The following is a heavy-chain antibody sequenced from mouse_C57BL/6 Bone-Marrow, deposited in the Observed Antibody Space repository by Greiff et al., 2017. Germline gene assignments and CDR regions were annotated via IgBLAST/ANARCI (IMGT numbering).Heavy chain of an antibody. D-gene: IGHD1-1*01. J-gene: IGHJ3*01. V-gene: IGHV1-69*01. CDR1: GYTFTSYW. CDR2: IDPSDSYT. CDR3: AREAHYYYGPWFAY. Sequence: QVQLQQPGAELVMPGASVKLSCKASGYTFTSYWMHWVKQRPGQGLEWIGEIDPSDSYTNYNQKFKGKSTLTVDKSSSTAYMQLSSLTSEDSAVYYCAREAHYYYGPWFAYWGQGTLVTVSA.